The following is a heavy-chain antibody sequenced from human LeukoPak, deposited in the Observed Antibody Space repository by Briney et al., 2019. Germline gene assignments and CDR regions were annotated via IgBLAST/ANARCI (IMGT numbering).Heavy chain of an antibody. CDR3: AKAPHSELLLIDF. CDR2: VSYDGSNK. D-gene: IGHD1-7*01. Sequence: PGGSLRLSCAAATFTFSTYAMNWVRQAPGKGLEWVAVVSYDGSNKYYADSVKGRFTISRDNSKNTLYLQMNSLRAEDTAVYYCAKAPHSELLLIDFWGQGTLVTVSS. J-gene: IGHJ4*02. CDR1: TFTFSTYA. V-gene: IGHV3-30*18.